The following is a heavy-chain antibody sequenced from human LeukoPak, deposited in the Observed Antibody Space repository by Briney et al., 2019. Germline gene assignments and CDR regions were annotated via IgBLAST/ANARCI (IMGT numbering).Heavy chain of an antibody. D-gene: IGHD5-24*01. J-gene: IGHJ4*02. Sequence: PSETLSLTCAVYGGSFSGYYWSRIRQPPGKGLEWIGEINHSGSTNYNPPLKSRVTISVDTSKNQFSLKLSSVTAADTAVYYCARDGYNFRGDYWGQGTLVTVSS. CDR3: ARDGYNFRGDY. CDR2: INHSGST. V-gene: IGHV4-34*01. CDR1: GGSFSGYY.